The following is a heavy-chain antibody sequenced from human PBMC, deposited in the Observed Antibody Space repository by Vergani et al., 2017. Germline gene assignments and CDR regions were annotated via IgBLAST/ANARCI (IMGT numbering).Heavy chain of an antibody. CDR2: ISGSGGST. V-gene: IGHV3-23*01. Sequence: EVQLLESGGGLVQPGGSLRLSCAASGFTFSSYAMSWVRQAPGKGLEWVSAISGSGGSTYYADSVKGRFTISRDNSKNSLYLQMNSLRAEDTALYYCAKDIGFGITIFGVVIGGMDVWGKGTTVTVSS. D-gene: IGHD3-3*01. J-gene: IGHJ6*03. CDR3: AKDIGFGITIFGVVIGGMDV. CDR1: GFTFSSYA.